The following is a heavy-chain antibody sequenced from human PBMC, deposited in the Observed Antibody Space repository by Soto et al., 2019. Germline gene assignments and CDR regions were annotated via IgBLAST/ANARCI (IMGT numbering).Heavy chain of an antibody. CDR3: ATRHLAYCSGGTCNPFDF. Sequence: GGSLRLSCAASGFTFSTYAMNWVRQAPGKGLEWISTISFSGDSTYYADSVKGRFTISRDNSKNTLYLQMNSLRAEDTAMYYCATRHLAYCSGGTCNPFDFWGQGALVTISS. J-gene: IGHJ4*02. CDR1: GFTFSTYA. CDR2: ISFSGDST. D-gene: IGHD2-15*01. V-gene: IGHV3-23*01.